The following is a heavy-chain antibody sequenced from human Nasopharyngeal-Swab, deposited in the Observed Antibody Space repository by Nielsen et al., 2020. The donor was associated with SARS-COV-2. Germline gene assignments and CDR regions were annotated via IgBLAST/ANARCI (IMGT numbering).Heavy chain of an antibody. Sequence: GGSLRLSCAASGFTFRNYAMHWVRQAPGKGLEWVAVISYEGHNKYYAGSVEGRFTISRDDSKSTLYLEMNSLRVEDTALYYCARDRYYDFWNGFYYYGMDVWGQGATVTVSS. CDR3: ARDRYYDFWNGFYYYGMDV. CDR1: GFTFRNYA. D-gene: IGHD3-3*01. V-gene: IGHV3-30-3*01. J-gene: IGHJ6*02. CDR2: ISYEGHNK.